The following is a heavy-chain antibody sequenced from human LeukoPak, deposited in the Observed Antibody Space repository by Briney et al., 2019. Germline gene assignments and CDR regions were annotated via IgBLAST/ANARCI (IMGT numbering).Heavy chain of an antibody. V-gene: IGHV3-23*01. D-gene: IGHD5-18*01. CDR1: GFTFSDYA. CDR2: ISDSGGSV. J-gene: IGHJ4*02. CDR3: AKDFRGYGRMIDY. Sequence: GGSLRLSCAASGFTFSDYAMSWVRQAPGKGLEWVSVISDSGGSVCYADSVKRRFTIFRDNSKNTVDLQMNSLRVEDTAVYYCAKDFRGYGRMIDYWGQGTLVTVSS.